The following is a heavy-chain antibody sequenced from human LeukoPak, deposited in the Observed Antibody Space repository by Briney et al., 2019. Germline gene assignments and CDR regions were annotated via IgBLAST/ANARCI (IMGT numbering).Heavy chain of an antibody. CDR3: ARDQTRKSITGTRGWFDP. J-gene: IGHJ5*02. D-gene: IGHD1-20*01. V-gene: IGHV1-69*05. CDR2: VIPIFGTA. Sequence: SVKVSCKASGGTLSSYAISWVRQAPGQGLEWMGGVIPIFGTANYAQKFQGRVTITTDESTSTAYMELSSLRSEDTAVYYCARDQTRKSITGTRGWFDPWGEGTLVTVSS. CDR1: GGTLSSYA.